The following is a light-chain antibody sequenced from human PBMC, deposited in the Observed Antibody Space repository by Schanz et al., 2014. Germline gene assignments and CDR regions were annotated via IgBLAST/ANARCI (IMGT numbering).Light chain of an antibody. CDR1: QSVTSDF. V-gene: IGKV3-20*01. CDR3: QQYISSPLT. J-gene: IGKJ5*01. CDR2: GAS. Sequence: IVLTQSPGILSLSPGERAALSCRASQSVTSDFLAWYQQKPGQAPRLLIHGASRRATGIPDRFSGSGSGTDFTLPISRLEPEDFAVYYCQQYISSPLTFGQGTRLEIK.